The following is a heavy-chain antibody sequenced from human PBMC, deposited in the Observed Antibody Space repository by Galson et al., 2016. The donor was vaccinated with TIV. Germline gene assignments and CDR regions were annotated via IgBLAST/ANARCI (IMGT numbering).Heavy chain of an antibody. CDR3: ARDVRRTWTKLDL. J-gene: IGHJ4*02. D-gene: IGHD1-1*01. CDR2: ILPFFGTA. CDR1: GGILRSYA. Sequence: SVKVSCKASGGILRSYAINWVRQAPGQGLEWMGRILPFFGTANYAQKFQGKVTMTADISTSTAYMELSSLTSDDTAVYFCARDVRRTWTKLDLWGQGTLVTVSS. V-gene: IGHV1-69*06.